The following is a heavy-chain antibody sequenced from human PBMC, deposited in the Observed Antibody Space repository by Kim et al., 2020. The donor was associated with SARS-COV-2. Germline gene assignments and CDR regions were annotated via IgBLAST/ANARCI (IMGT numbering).Heavy chain of an antibody. CDR1: GASISSYY. D-gene: IGHD1-1*01. Sequence: SETLSLTCAVSGASISSYYWSWIRQLPGKGLEWIGYVFPDTGRTTYNSSLESRVTLSLDTSKNQFSLRLSSVTAAYAGVYYCARNTPGTTEDYWGQGTLVTVSS. V-gene: IGHV4-59*01. J-gene: IGHJ4*02. CDR2: VFPDTGRT. CDR3: ARNTPGTTEDY.